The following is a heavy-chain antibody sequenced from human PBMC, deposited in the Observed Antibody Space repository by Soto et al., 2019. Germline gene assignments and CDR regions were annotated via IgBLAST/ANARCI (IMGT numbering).Heavy chain of an antibody. CDR3: AIVDTARSNGMDV. CDR2: IIPIFGTA. CDR1: GGTFSSYA. Sequence: GASVKVSCKASGGTFSSYAISWVRQAPGQGLEWMGGIIPIFGTANYAQKFQGRVTITADESTSTAYMELSSLRSEDTAVYYGAIVDTARSNGMDVWGQGTTVTVSS. J-gene: IGHJ6*02. D-gene: IGHD5-18*01. V-gene: IGHV1-69*13.